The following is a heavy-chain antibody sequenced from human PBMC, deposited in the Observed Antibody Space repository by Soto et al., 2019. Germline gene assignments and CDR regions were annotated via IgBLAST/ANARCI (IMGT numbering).Heavy chain of an antibody. CDR3: ATGGYCSGTRCYNFFDY. V-gene: IGHV5-51*01. Sequence: GESLKISCQGSEYSFTTYWIGWVRQMPGKGLEWMGIIYPCDSDTRYSPSFQDQVTISADKSISTAYLQWSSVKASDTAIYYCATGGYCSGTRCYNFFDYWGQGTLVTVSS. CDR1: EYSFTTYW. CDR2: IYPCDSDT. D-gene: IGHD2-2*02. J-gene: IGHJ4*02.